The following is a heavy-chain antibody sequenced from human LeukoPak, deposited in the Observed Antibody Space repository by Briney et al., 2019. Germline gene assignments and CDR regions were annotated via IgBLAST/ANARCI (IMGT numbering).Heavy chain of an antibody. J-gene: IGHJ3*01. V-gene: IGHV3-48*02. CDR1: GFTFSSYT. CDR3: VRDWSYAFER. CDR2: IMRTAADVT. Sequence: PGGSLRLSCAASGFTFSSYTMNWVRQAPGKGLEWISNIMRTAADVTSYADSVEGRFTISRDDAENSLYLQMNSLRDDDTAVYYCVRDWSYAFERWGQGTMVTVSS.